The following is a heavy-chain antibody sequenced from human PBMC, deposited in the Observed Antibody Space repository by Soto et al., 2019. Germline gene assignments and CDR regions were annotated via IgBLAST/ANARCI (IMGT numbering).Heavy chain of an antibody. CDR3: ARGYSGYEYFQH. CDR1: GFTFSTYS. CDR2: ITSSSLYI. Sequence: GGSLRLSCAASGFTFSTYSLTWVRQAPGKGLEWVSCITSSSLYIYYADSVKGRFTISRDNAKNSLYLQMNSLRAEDTAVYYCARGYSGYEYFQHWGQGTLVTVSS. V-gene: IGHV3-21*01. D-gene: IGHD5-12*01. J-gene: IGHJ1*01.